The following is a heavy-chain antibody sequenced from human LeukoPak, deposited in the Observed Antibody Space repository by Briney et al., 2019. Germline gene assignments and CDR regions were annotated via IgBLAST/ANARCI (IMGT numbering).Heavy chain of an antibody. V-gene: IGHV4-39*01. CDR2: IYYSGST. CDR1: GGSISSSSYY. D-gene: IGHD6-13*01. J-gene: IGHJ4*02. CDR3: ARRGSSSFDY. Sequence: KPSETLSLTCTVSGGSISSSSYYWGWIRQPPGKGLEWIGSIYYSGSTYYKPSLKSRVTIYVDTSKNQFNLKLSSVTVADTAVYYCARRGSSSFDYWGQGTQVTVYS.